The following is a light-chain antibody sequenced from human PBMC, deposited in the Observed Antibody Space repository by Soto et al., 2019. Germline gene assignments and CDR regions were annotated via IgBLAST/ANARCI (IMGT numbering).Light chain of an antibody. CDR3: QQYNDRPT. CDR1: QSVSNN. Sequence: EMFMTQSPATLSMSPGERATLSCRASQSVSNNLAWYQQRPGQAPRLLIYGASTRATGIPARFSGRGSGTEFTLTISGLQSEDFAIYYCQQYNDRPTFGQGTKVEIK. V-gene: IGKV3-15*01. CDR2: GAS. J-gene: IGKJ2*01.